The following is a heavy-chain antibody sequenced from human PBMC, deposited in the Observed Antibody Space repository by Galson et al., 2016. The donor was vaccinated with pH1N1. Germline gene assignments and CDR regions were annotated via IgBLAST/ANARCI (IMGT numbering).Heavy chain of an antibody. V-gene: IGHV1-2*06. CDR3: ARGVAPPGHYAMDV. Sequence: SVKVSCKASGYTFTFTGYFIHWVRQAPGQGLEFEWMGRINPYSDDTDFAQNFQGRVTMTRDTSIGTAYMEVSRLTSDDTAIYYCARGVAPPGHYAMDVWGQGTTVTVSS. J-gene: IGHJ6*02. CDR1: GYTFTFTGYF. CDR2: INPYSDDT.